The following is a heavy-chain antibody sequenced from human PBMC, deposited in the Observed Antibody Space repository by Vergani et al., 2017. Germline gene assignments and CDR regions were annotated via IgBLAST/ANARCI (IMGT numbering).Heavy chain of an antibody. J-gene: IGHJ4*02. CDR3: ARSSGYYYVFDY. D-gene: IGHD3-22*01. V-gene: IGHV3-23*01. Sequence: EVQLLESGGGLVQPGGSLRLSCAASGFTFSSYAMSWVRQAPGKGLEWVSAISGSGGSTYYADSVKGRFTISRDNSKNTLYLQMNSLRAEDTAVYYCARSSGYYYVFDYWGQGTLVTVSS. CDR2: ISGSGGST. CDR1: GFTFSSYA.